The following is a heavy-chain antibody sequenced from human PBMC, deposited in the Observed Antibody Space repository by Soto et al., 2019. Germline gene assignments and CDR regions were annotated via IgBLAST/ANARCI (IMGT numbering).Heavy chain of an antibody. Sequence: QVQLQESGPGLVKPSQTLSLTCTVSGGSISSGGYYWSWIRQHPGKDLEWIGYIYYSGNNYYNPYIKSRVTISVDTSKNQLSLKLSSVTAADTAVYYCGRAEEMVVAAGTVDIWGQGTMVTVSS. J-gene: IGHJ3*02. CDR3: GRAEEMVVAAGTVDI. D-gene: IGHD2-15*01. CDR2: IYYSGNN. V-gene: IGHV4-31*03. CDR1: GGSISSGGYY.